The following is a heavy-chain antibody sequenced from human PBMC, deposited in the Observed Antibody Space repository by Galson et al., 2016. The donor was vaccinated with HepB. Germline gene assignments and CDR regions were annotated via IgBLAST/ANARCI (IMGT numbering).Heavy chain of an antibody. Sequence: SETLSLTCTVSNYSITSGYYWGWIRQPPGRGLEWIGTISYHGKTYYHPSLKSRVTISVDTSRNQFSLRLSSVTATDTAVYYCASDDYWGQGTLVTVSS. CDR1: NYSITSGYY. V-gene: IGHV4-38-2*02. CDR2: ISYHGKT. J-gene: IGHJ4*02. CDR3: ASDDY.